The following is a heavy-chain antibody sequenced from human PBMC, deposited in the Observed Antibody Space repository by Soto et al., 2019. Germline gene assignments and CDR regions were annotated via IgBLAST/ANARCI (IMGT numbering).Heavy chain of an antibody. CDR3: ARHIAVPRTRGFDY. D-gene: IGHD6-19*01. J-gene: IGHJ4*02. CDR1: RGYITTNW. Sequence: QVHLQESGPGLVKPSGTLSLTCAVSRGYITTNWWSWVRQPPGKGLEWIGEIYHSGTTNYNPSLRGRVTISVDKSNYPFAQNLNYVTAAASAIYYCARHIAVPRTRGFDYWGQGNLVTVSS. CDR2: IYHSGTT. V-gene: IGHV4-4*02.